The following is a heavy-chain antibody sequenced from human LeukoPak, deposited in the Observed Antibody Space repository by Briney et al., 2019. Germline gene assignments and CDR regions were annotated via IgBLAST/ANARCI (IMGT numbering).Heavy chain of an antibody. CDR1: GGSTSSAY. CDR2: IYYTGST. Sequence: PSETLSLTCTVSGGSTSSAYWSWLRQPPGKGLEWIGYIYYTGSTNYNPSLNNRVTISVDTSRNQFSLKMTSATAADTAVYYCARGAGWYQFWGQGTLVTVSS. V-gene: IGHV4-59*01. D-gene: IGHD6-19*01. CDR3: ARGAGWYQF. J-gene: IGHJ4*02.